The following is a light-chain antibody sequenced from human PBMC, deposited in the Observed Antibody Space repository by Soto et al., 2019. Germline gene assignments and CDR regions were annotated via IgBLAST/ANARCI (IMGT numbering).Light chain of an antibody. V-gene: IGKV2-30*01. J-gene: IGKJ2*01. CDR3: MQGTHWPVT. Sequence: DVGMTQSPLSLPVTLGQPASISCRSSQSLVYSDGNTYLNWFQQRPGQSPRRLISKVSNRDSGVPDRFSGSGSGTDFTLQISRVEADDVGVYYCMQGTHWPVTFGQGTKLEIK. CDR2: KVS. CDR1: QSLVYSDGNTY.